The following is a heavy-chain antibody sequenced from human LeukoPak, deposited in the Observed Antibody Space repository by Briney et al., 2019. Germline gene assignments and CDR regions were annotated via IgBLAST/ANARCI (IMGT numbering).Heavy chain of an antibody. D-gene: IGHD3-9*01. J-gene: IGHJ4*02. CDR1: VRTFRSFS. CDR2: ISATSSTI. CDR3: ARSYPYDILSGLPGY. V-gene: IGHV3-48*02. Sequence: GGSLRLSCAASVRTFRSFSMSWVRQAPGKGLEWVSYISATSSTIYYADSVKGRFTISRDNAKNSLYLQMNSLRDEDTAVNYCARSYPYDILSGLPGYWGQGTLVTVSS.